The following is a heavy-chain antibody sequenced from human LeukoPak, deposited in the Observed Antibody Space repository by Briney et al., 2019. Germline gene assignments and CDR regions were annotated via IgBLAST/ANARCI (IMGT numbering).Heavy chain of an antibody. CDR2: INSDGSRT. V-gene: IGHV3-74*01. CDR3: ARESFAARWD. CDR1: GSTFSSYW. Sequence: GGSLRLSCAASGSTFSSYWMHWVRQAPGKGLVWVSRINSDGSRTYYADSVKGRFTISIDNAKNTLYLQMNSLTAEDTAVYYCARESFAARWDWGQGTLVTVSS. J-gene: IGHJ4*02. D-gene: IGHD6-6*01.